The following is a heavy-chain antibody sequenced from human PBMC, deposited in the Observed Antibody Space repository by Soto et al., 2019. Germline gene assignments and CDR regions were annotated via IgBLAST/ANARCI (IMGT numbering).Heavy chain of an antibody. CDR1: GFTFSSYA. V-gene: IGHV3-64*01. J-gene: IGHJ4*02. D-gene: IGHD2-15*01. CDR2: ISSNGGST. Sequence: GGSLRLSCAASGFTFSSYAMHWVRQAPGKGLEYVSAISSNGGSTYYVNSVKGRFTISRDNSKNTLYLQMGSLRAEDMAVYYCARENCSGGSCYLDYWGQGTLVTVSS. CDR3: ARENCSGGSCYLDY.